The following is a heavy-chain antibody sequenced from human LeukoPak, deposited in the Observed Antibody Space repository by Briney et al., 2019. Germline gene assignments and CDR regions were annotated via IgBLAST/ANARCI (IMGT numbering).Heavy chain of an antibody. D-gene: IGHD3-16*01. CDR2: ISYDGSNK. CDR1: GFTFSSYG. V-gene: IGHV3-30*18. J-gene: IGHJ4*02. Sequence: GGSLRLSCAASGFTFSSYGMHWVRQAPGKGLEWVAVISYDGSNKYYADSVKGRFTISRDNSKNMLYLQMNSLRAEDTAVYYCAKDEGGAIFDYWGQGTLVTVSS. CDR3: AKDEGGAIFDY.